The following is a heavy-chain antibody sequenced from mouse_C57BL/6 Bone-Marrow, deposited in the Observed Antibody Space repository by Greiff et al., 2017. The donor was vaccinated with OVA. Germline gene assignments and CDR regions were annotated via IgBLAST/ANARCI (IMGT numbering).Heavy chain of an antibody. D-gene: IGHD2-4*01. CDR3: ARCGFYYDYLAY. Sequence: QVQLQQSGAELMKPGASVKLSCKATGYTFTGYWIEWVKQRPGHGLAWIGEILPGRGSTNYNEKFKGKATFTADTSSNTAYMQLSSLTTEDSAIYYCARCGFYYDYLAYWGQGTLVTVSA. CDR2: ILPGRGST. CDR1: GYTFTGYW. V-gene: IGHV1-9*01. J-gene: IGHJ3*01.